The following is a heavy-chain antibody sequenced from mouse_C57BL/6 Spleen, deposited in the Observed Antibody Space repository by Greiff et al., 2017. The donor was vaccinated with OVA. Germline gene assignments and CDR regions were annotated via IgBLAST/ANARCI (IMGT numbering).Heavy chain of an antibody. J-gene: IGHJ4*01. CDR1: GFTFSDYG. CDR2: ISSGSSTI. Sequence: EVKLMESGGGLVKPGGSLKLSCAASGFTFSDYGMHWVRQAPEKGLEWVAYISSGSSTIYYADKVKGRFTISRDNAKNTLFLQMTSLRSEDTAMYYCARRSLDAMDYWGQGTSVTVSS. CDR3: ARRSLDAMDY. V-gene: IGHV5-17*01. D-gene: IGHD6-2*01.